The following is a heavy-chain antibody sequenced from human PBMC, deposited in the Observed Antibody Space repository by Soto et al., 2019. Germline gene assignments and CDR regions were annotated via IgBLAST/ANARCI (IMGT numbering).Heavy chain of an antibody. CDR3: AKGSASGRPYYFDY. CDR1: GFTFSSYV. D-gene: IGHD6-6*01. J-gene: IGHJ4*02. V-gene: IGHV3-23*01. CDR2: MSGGGDST. Sequence: GESLKISCAASGFTFSSYVMSWVRQAPGKGLEWVSAMSGGGDSTYYADSVKGRFTISRDSSKNTVHLEMTSLRVDDTAVYYCAKGSASGRPYYFDYWGRGTLVTVSS.